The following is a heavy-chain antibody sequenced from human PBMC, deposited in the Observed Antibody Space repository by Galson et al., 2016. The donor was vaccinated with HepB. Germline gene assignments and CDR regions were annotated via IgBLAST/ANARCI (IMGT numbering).Heavy chain of an antibody. CDR2: ISDSGRRK. Sequence: SLRLSCAASGFIFNSFAMSWVRQAPGKGLEWVSAISDSGRRKYYAASVKGRFTVSRDNSENTVWLQMNSLRAEDTALYYCAKDPERGSNLAADSWGQGTPVTVSS. CDR1: GFIFNSFA. J-gene: IGHJ4*02. V-gene: IGHV3-23*01. CDR3: AKDPERGSNLAADS. D-gene: IGHD1-26*01.